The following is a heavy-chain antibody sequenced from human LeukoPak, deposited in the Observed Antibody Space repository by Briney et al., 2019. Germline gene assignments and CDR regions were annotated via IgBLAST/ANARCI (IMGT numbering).Heavy chain of an antibody. Sequence: GGSLRLSCAASGFTFSSYGMHWVRQAPGKGLEWVAVISYDGSNKYYADSVKGRFTISRDNSKNTLYLQMNSLRAEDTAVYYCAKARRFLEWFPDGMDVWGQGTTVTVSS. CDR1: GFTFSSYG. CDR2: ISYDGSNK. D-gene: IGHD3-3*01. V-gene: IGHV3-30*18. CDR3: AKARRFLEWFPDGMDV. J-gene: IGHJ6*02.